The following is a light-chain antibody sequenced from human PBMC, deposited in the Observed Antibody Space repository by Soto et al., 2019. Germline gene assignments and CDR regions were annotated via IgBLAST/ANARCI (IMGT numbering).Light chain of an antibody. V-gene: IGLV2-11*01. J-gene: IGLJ3*02. CDR1: SSDVGGYKY. Sequence: QSALTQPRSVSGSPGQSVTISCAGSSSDVGGYKYVSWYQQCPDKAPKLMIHDVNRRPSGVPDRFSGSKSGNTASLTISGLQAEDEADYYCCSYAGSYTWVFGGGTKVTVL. CDR2: DVN. CDR3: CSYAGSYTWV.